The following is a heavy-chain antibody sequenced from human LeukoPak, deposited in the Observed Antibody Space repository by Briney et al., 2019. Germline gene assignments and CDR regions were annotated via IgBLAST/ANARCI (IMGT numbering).Heavy chain of an antibody. CDR1: GGSFSGYY. CDR2: INHSGST. CDR3: ARGGLGWLLSHLRWFDP. D-gene: IGHD3-9*01. J-gene: IGHJ5*02. Sequence: SETLSLPFAVYGGSFSGYYWSWIRQPPGKGLEWIGEINHSGSTNYNPSLKSRVTISVDTSKNQFSLKLSSVTAADTAVYYCARGGLGWLLSHLRWFDPWGQGTLVTVSS. V-gene: IGHV4-34*01.